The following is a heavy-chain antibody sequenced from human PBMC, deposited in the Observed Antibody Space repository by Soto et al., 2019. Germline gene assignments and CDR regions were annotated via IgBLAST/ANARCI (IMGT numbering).Heavy chain of an antibody. V-gene: IGHV5-10-1*01. Sequence: VESLKISCKGSGYIFTSYWISCFLQMPGKGLEWMGRIDPSDSYTNYSPSFQGHVTISADKSISTAYLQWSSLKASDTAMYYCARHFFGSSWYYFDYWGQGTLVTVSS. CDR1: GYIFTSYW. CDR2: IDPSDSYT. J-gene: IGHJ4*02. D-gene: IGHD6-13*01. CDR3: ARHFFGSSWYYFDY.